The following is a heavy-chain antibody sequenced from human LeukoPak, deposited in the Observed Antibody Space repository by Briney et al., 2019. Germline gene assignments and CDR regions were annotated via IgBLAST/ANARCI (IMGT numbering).Heavy chain of an antibody. V-gene: IGHV4-59*08. J-gene: IGHJ6*02. Sequence: SETLSLTCTVSGVSISSYYWRWLRQPPGKGREWIGYVYYSGSTNYNPSLKSRVTISVATSKNHFSLKLSSVTAADTAVYYCARHHAPYGSGTYYNPTYYHYGMDVWGQGTTVTVSS. D-gene: IGHD3-10*01. CDR2: VYYSGST. CDR3: ARHHAPYGSGTYYNPTYYHYGMDV. CDR1: GVSISSYY.